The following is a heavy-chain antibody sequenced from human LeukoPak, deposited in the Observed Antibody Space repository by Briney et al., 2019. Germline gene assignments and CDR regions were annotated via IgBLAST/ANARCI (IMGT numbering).Heavy chain of an antibody. V-gene: IGHV1-18*01. D-gene: IGHD3-22*01. Sequence: GASVKVSRRASGYTFTSYGISWVRQAPGQGLEWMGWISAYNGNTNYAQKLQGRVTMTTDTSTSTAYMELRSLRSDDTAVYYCARDVGYYDSSGYYLRPPFDYWGQGTLVTVSS. CDR2: ISAYNGNT. J-gene: IGHJ4*02. CDR1: GYTFTSYG. CDR3: ARDVGYYDSSGYYLRPPFDY.